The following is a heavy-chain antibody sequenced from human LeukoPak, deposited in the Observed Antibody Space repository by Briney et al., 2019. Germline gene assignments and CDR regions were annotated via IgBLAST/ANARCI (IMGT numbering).Heavy chain of an antibody. D-gene: IGHD5-12*01. Sequence: PGGSLRLSCAASGLTFSTYGMHWVRQAPGKGLEWVAVISYDRSNKYYADSVKGRFTISRDNSKNTLYLQMNSLRAEDTAVYYCASKRTDSGYAAFDYWGQGTLVTVSS. J-gene: IGHJ4*02. CDR1: GLTFSTYG. V-gene: IGHV3-30*03. CDR3: ASKRTDSGYAAFDY. CDR2: ISYDRSNK.